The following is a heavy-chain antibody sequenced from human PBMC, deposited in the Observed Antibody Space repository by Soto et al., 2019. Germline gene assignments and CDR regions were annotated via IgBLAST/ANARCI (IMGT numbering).Heavy chain of an antibody. Sequence: SETLSLTCAVSGGSISSGGYSWSWIRQPPGKGLEWIGYIYHSGSTYYNPSLKSRVTISVDRSKNQFSLKLSSVTAADTAVYYCARGDSDYFDYWGQGTLVTVS. V-gene: IGHV4-30-2*01. J-gene: IGHJ4*02. CDR3: ARGDSDYFDY. D-gene: IGHD3-3*01. CDR1: GGSISSGGYS. CDR2: IYHSGST.